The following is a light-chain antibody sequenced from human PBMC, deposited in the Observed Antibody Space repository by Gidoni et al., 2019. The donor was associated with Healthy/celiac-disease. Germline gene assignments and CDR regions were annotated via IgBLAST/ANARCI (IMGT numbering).Light chain of an antibody. CDR1: KLGDNY. J-gene: IGLJ1*01. CDR2: QDS. CDR3: QAWDSSTAV. V-gene: IGLV3-1*01. Sequence: SYELTQPPSVSVSQGQTASITCSGDKLGDNYACWYQQKPGQSPVLVIYQDSKRPSGIPERFSGSNSGNTATLTISGTQAMDEADYYCQAWDSSTAVFGTGTKVTVL.